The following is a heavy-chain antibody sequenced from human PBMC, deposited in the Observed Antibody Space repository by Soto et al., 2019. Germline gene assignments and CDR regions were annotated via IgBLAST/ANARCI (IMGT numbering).Heavy chain of an antibody. D-gene: IGHD2-15*01. CDR2: ISYDGSNK. V-gene: IGHV3-30-3*01. CDR1: GFTFSSYA. CDR3: ARGLDIVVVVAATDLFDY. J-gene: IGHJ4*02. Sequence: GGSLRLSCAASGFTFSSYAMHWVRQAPGKGLEWVAVISYDGSNKYYADSVKGRFTISRDNSKNTLYLQMNSLRAEDTAVYYCARGLDIVVVVAATDLFDYWGQGTLVTVSS.